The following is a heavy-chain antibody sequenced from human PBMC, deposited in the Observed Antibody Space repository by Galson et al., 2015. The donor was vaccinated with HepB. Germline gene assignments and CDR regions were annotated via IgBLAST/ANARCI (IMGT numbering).Heavy chain of an antibody. CDR2: ISTSSSII. J-gene: IGHJ4*02. CDR3: ARDGGDSNFDY. D-gene: IGHD3-16*01. CDR1: GFTFSSYS. V-gene: IGHV3-48*01. Sequence: SLRLSCAASGFTFSSYSMNWVRQAPGKGLEWVSYISTSSSIIYYADSVKGRFTISRDNAKKSLYLQMSSLRAEDTAVYFCARDGGDSNFDYWGQGTLVTVSS.